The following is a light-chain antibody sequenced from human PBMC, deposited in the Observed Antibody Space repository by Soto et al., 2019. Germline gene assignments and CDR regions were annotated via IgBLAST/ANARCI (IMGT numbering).Light chain of an antibody. V-gene: IGKV1-9*01. CDR3: QQVNSYPLT. CDR1: QGISSY. Sequence: DIQLTQSPSFLSASVGDRVTITCRASQGISSYLAWYLQKPGKAPKFLIYATSTFQSGVPSRFSGSGSGTEFTLTISSLQPEDFATYYCQQVNSYPLTFGGGTKVDIK. J-gene: IGKJ4*01. CDR2: ATS.